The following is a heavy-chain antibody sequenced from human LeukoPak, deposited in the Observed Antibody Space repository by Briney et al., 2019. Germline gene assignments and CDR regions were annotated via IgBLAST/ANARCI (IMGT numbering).Heavy chain of an antibody. D-gene: IGHD3-22*01. CDR2: IYYSGST. V-gene: IGHV4-59*01. Sequence: KPSETLSPTCTVSGGSISSYYWSWIRQPPGKGLEWIGYIYYSGSTNYNPSLKSRVTISADTSKNQFSLKLTSVTAADTAVYYCARGTMMVGPWGQGTLVTVSS. CDR3: ARGTMMVGP. CDR1: GGSISSYY. J-gene: IGHJ5*02.